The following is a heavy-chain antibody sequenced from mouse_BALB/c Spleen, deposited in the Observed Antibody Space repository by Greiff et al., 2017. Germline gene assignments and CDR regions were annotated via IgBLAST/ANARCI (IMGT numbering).Heavy chain of an antibody. J-gene: IGHJ3*01. D-gene: IGHD1-2*01. CDR2: ISSGSSTI. CDR1: GFTFSSFG. V-gene: IGHV5-17*02. CDR3: ARSITTSWFAY. Sequence: GESGGGLVQPGGSRKLSCAASGFTFSSFGMHWVRQAPEKGLEWVAYISSGSSTIYYADTVKGRFTISRDNPKNTLFLQMTSLRSEDTAMYYCARSITTSWFAYWGQGTLVTVSA.